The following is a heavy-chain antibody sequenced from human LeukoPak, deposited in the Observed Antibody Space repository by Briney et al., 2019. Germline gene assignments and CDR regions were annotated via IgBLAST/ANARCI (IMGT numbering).Heavy chain of an antibody. CDR2: ISAYNGNT. J-gene: IGHJ5*02. CDR1: GYTFTSYG. V-gene: IGHV1-18*01. D-gene: IGHD6-19*01. CDR3: ASAKYSSGSWWFDP. Sequence: ASVKVSCKASGYTFTSYGISWVRQAPGQGLEWMGWISAYNGNTNYAQKLQGRVTMTTDTSTSTAHMELRSLRSDDTAVYYCASAKYSSGSWWFDPWGQGTLVTVSS.